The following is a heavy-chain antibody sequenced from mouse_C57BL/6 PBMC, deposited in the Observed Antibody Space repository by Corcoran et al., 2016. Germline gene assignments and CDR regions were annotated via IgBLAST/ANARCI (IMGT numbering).Heavy chain of an antibody. J-gene: IGHJ1*03. CDR2: INPYNGGT. CDR1: GYTFTDYY. CDR3: AIYYDYDYWYCDV. Sequence: EVQLQQSGPVLVKPGASVKMSCKASGYTFTDYYMNWVKQSHGKSLEWIGVINPYNGGTSYNQKFKGKATLTVDKSSSTAYMELNSLTSEDSAVYYCAIYYDYDYWYCDVWGTGTTVTVSS. D-gene: IGHD2-4*01. V-gene: IGHV1-19*01.